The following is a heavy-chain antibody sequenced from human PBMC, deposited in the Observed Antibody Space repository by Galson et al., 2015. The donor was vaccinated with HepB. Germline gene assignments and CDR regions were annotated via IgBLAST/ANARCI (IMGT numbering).Heavy chain of an antibody. J-gene: IGHJ5*02. CDR1: GFPFNNAW. CDR2: IKSHTDGETI. D-gene: IGHD2-8*02. Sequence: SLRLSCAASGFPFNNAWMTWVRQAPGMGLEWVGRIKSHTDGETIDYAAPVKGRFNIPRDDSKNRLYLQMNSLKPEDTAVYYCTTDVYYSTYWSWLDPWGQGTLVTVSS. V-gene: IGHV3-15*01. CDR3: TTDVYYSTYWSWLDP.